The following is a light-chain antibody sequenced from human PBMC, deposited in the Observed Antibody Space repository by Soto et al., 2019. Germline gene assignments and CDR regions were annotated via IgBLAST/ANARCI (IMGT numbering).Light chain of an antibody. Sequence: DIQMTQSPSTLSASVGDRVTITCRASQSISSWLAWYQQKPGKAPKLLIYDASSLESGVPSRFSGSGSGTELTLTTNSPHPYDFATDDCQQYKRYPLSFGGGTKVDIK. CDR1: QSISSW. CDR3: QQYKRYPLS. V-gene: IGKV1-5*01. J-gene: IGKJ4*01. CDR2: DAS.